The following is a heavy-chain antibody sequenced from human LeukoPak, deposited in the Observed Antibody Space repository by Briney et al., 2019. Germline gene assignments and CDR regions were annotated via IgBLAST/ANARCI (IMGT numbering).Heavy chain of an antibody. J-gene: IGHJ5*02. D-gene: IGHD6-6*01. Sequence: GGSLRLSCAASGFTFSSYGMHWVRQAPGKGLEWVAVIWYDGSNKYYADSVKGRFTIPRDNSKNTLYLQMNSLRAEDTAVYYCARDRSDKQGFDPWGQGTLVTVSS. CDR3: ARDRSDKQGFDP. CDR1: GFTFSSYG. V-gene: IGHV3-33*01. CDR2: IWYDGSNK.